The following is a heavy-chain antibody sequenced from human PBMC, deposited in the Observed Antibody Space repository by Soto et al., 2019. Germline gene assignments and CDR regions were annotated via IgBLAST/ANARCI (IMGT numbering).Heavy chain of an antibody. CDR2: INPNSGGT. V-gene: IGHV1-2*04. CDR1: GYTFTGYY. J-gene: IGHJ6*02. D-gene: IGHD3-3*01. CDR3: ARGRSITIFGVVITNYYGMDV. Sequence: GASVKVSCKASGYTFTGYYMHWVRQAPGQGLEWMGWINPNSGGTNYAQKFQGWVTMTRDTSISTAYMELSRLRSDDTAVYYCARGRSITIFGVVITNYYGMDVWGQGTTVTAP.